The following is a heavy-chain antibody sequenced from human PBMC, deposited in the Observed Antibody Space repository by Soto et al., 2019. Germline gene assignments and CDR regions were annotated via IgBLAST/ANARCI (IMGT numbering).Heavy chain of an antibody. CDR2: ISYDGGNQ. Sequence: GGSLRLSCAASGFTFSNYAMHWVRQAPGEGLQWVALISYDGGNQYFLDSVKGRFTVSRDNSKSTLYLQMNSLRPEDTAVYYCATGEGFGSGNFHGTHSYYYGMDVWGLGTTVTVSS. D-gene: IGHD3-10*01. J-gene: IGHJ6*02. CDR3: ATGEGFGSGNFHGTHSYYYGMDV. CDR1: GFTFSNYA. V-gene: IGHV3-30*03.